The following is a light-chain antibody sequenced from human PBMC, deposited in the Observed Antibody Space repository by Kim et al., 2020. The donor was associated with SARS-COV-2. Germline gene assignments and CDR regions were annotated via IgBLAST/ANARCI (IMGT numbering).Light chain of an antibody. CDR1: QDISNY. V-gene: IGKV1-33*01. CDR3: QQYDNLPV. Sequence: LSASVGDRVTITCQASQDISNYLNWYQQKPEKAPKLLIYDASNLETGVPSRFSGSGSGTDFTFTISSLQPEDIATYYCQQYDNLPVFGQGTKLEIK. CDR2: DAS. J-gene: IGKJ2*01.